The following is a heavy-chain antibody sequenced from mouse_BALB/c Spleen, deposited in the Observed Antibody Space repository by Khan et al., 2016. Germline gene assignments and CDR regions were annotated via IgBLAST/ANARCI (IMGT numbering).Heavy chain of an antibody. CDR2: IWRGGST. V-gene: IGHV2-5*01. CDR1: GFSLTSYG. J-gene: IGHJ2*01. CDR3: AKNYYGSSYLDY. D-gene: IGHD1-1*01. Sequence: QVQLQQSGPGLVQPSQSLSITCTVSGFSLTSYGVHWVRQSPGKGLEWLGVIWRGGSTDYNAAFMSRLSITKDNSKSQVFFKMNSLQADDTAIYYGAKNYYGSSYLDYWGQGTTLTVSS.